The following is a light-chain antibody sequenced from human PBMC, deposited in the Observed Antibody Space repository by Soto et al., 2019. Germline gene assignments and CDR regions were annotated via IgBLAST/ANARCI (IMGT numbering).Light chain of an antibody. V-gene: IGLV2-11*01. CDR3: CSYAGSATFVV. Sequence: QSALTQPRSVSGSPGQSVTISCTGTSSDVGGYNYVSWYQQHPGKAPKLMIYDVTKRPSGVPDRFSGSKSGNTASLTISAVQAEDEADYFCCSYAGSATFVVFGGGTKLTVL. CDR2: DVT. CDR1: SSDVGGYNY. J-gene: IGLJ2*01.